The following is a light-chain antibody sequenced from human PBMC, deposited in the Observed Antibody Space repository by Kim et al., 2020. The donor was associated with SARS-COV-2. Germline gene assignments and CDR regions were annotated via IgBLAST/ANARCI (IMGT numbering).Light chain of an antibody. V-gene: IGKV1D-13*01. CDR1: QGRSSA. CDR3: QQFNNYPRT. J-gene: IGKJ2*01. Sequence: ASVRGRRPLTGLASQGRSSALAGYQQTPGKAINLRIYDASTWESVVPSRFSGCGCGKDHTLTISSLQPEDCATYYCQQFNNYPRTFGQGTKLEI. CDR2: DAS.